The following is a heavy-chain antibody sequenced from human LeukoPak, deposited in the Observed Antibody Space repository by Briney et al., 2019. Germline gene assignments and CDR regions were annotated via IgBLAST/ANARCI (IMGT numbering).Heavy chain of an antibody. V-gene: IGHV4-61*02. CDR1: GGSISSGSYY. D-gene: IGHD1/OR15-1a*01. CDR2: IYTSGST. CDR3: ASQQSPPTHVDY. Sequence: PSETLSLTCTVSGGSISSGSYYWSWIRQPAGKGLEWIGRIYTSGSTNYNPSLKSRVTISVDTSKNQFSLKLSSVTAADTAVYYGASQQSPPTHVDYWGQGTLVTVSS. J-gene: IGHJ4*02.